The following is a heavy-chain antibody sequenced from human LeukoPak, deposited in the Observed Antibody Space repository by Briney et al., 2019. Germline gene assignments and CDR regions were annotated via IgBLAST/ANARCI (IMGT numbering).Heavy chain of an antibody. V-gene: IGHV3-11*01. CDR1: GFTFSDHD. CDR3: ARDSAKAPFDF. J-gene: IGHJ4*02. D-gene: IGHD3-10*01. Sequence: GGSLRLSCAASGFTFSDHDMTWCRQAPGKGLEWVSSISVSGVTIYYADSVRGRFTISRDNAENSLYLQMNSLRVDDTAVYYCARDSAKAPFDFWGQGTLVTVSS. CDR2: ISVSGVTI.